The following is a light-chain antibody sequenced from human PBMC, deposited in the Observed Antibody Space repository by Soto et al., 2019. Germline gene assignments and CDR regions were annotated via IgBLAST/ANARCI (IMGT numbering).Light chain of an antibody. CDR3: QQFGSSLALI. J-gene: IGKJ4*01. CDR2: GTS. V-gene: IGKV3-20*01. Sequence: PGDTATLSCRANQHVCGTYLAWYQQKPGQARRLVIYGTSTRAAGVPDRFSGSASGTDFTLTINRLEPADVVVYFCQQFGSSLALIFGGGTKVDIK. CDR1: QHVCGTY.